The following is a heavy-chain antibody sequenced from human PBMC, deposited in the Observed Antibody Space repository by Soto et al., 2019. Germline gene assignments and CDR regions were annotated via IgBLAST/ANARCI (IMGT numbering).Heavy chain of an antibody. CDR3: ARVVGGVIDY. CDR1: GGSISIYY. Sequence: VTLSLTCTVSGGSISIYYWIGMRQPPGKGLEWIGYIYNSGSTNYSPSLKSRVTISIDTSKNQFSLKLSPVTAADTAVYLCARVVGGVIDYWGQGTLVTSPQ. V-gene: IGHV4-59*01. CDR2: IYNSGST. D-gene: IGHD2-2*01. J-gene: IGHJ4*02.